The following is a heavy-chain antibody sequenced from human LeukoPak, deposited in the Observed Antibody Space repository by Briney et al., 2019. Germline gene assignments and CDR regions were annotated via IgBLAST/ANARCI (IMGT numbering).Heavy chain of an antibody. CDR3: ASQQGGSFAFDD. D-gene: IGHD1-26*01. J-gene: IGHJ4*02. V-gene: IGHV1-24*01. Sequence: ASVKVSCKVSGFTVTDLSIHWVRQAPGKGLQWMGSFDLEDGETFYEENFEGRVTMAEDSSTDTAYMELSSLRTDDTAMYYCASQQGGSFAFDDWGQGTLVTVSS. CDR1: GFTVTDLS. CDR2: FDLEDGET.